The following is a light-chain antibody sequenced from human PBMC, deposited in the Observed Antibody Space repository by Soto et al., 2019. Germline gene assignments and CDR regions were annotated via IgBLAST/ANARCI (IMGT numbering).Light chain of an antibody. Sequence: DIQMTQSPSTLSASVGDRVTITCRASQSISSWLAWYQQKPGKAPKLLIYDASSLESGVPSRFSGSGSGTEFPLTISSLQPDDFATYYCQQYNSYRTFGQGTKVAIK. J-gene: IGKJ1*01. CDR1: QSISSW. V-gene: IGKV1-5*01. CDR2: DAS. CDR3: QQYNSYRT.